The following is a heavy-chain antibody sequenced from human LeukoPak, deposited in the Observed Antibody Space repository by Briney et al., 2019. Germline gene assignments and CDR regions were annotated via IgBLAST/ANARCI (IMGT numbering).Heavy chain of an antibody. V-gene: IGHV3-7*05. CDR3: ARDGAPWDY. CDR1: TFXFRSNW. J-gene: IGHJ4*02. D-gene: IGHD4/OR15-4a*01. Sequence: AGSLRLSCAAATFXFRSNWISWVSQAPGKGLEFVANIKQDGSEKYYVVSVKGRFTISRDNTKNSLYLQMNSLGAEDTAVYYCARDGAPWDYWGQGSLVTVSS. CDR2: IKQDGSEK.